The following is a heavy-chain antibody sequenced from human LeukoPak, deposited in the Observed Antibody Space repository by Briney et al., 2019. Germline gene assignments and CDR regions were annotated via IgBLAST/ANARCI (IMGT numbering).Heavy chain of an antibody. D-gene: IGHD6-19*01. CDR3: ARVRRVVAVPGIVVPDAFDI. J-gene: IGHJ3*02. Sequence: GGSLRLSCAASGFTFSSYAVHWVRQAPGKGLEWVAVISYDGSNKYYADSVKGRFTISRDNSKNTLYLQMNNLRAEDTAVYYCARVRRVVAVPGIVVPDAFDIWGQGTMVTVSS. V-gene: IGHV3-30*04. CDR1: GFTFSSYA. CDR2: ISYDGSNK.